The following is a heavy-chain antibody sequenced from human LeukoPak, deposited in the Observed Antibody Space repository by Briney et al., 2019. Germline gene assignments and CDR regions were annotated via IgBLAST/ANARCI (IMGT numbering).Heavy chain of an antibody. J-gene: IGHJ4*02. V-gene: IGHV3-30*18. CDR1: GFTFSSYS. Sequence: PGGSLRLSCAASGFTFSSYSMNWVRQAPGKGLEGLAVIAYHGGAEYYADSVKGRFTISRDNSKNTVDLQLNSLRAEDSAVYYCAKQSFRMVNYFDYWGQGTLVTVSS. CDR2: IAYHGGAE. CDR3: AKQSFRMVNYFDY. D-gene: IGHD3-16*02.